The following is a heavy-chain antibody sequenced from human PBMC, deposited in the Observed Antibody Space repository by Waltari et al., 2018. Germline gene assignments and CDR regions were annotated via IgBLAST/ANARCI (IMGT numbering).Heavy chain of an antibody. J-gene: IGHJ4*02. D-gene: IGHD2-15*01. V-gene: IGHV4-4*02. CDR3: ARDRGRGLYLDT. CDR1: GASIATTDC. Sequence: QLPLQESGPGLVKPSGTLSPPRAVSGASIATTDCWSWVSQPPGKWLEWIGQVRGDGRTNYNPSVASRITISLDTSTDQFSLRVTSATAADTAVYYCARDRGRGLYLDTWGQGILVTVSS. CDR2: VRGDGRT.